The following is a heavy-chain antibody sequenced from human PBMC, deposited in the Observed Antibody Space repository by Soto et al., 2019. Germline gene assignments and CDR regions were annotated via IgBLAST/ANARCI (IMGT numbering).Heavy chain of an antibody. CDR3: AKGLYARSSKMGAFDY. D-gene: IGHD6-6*01. Sequence: EVQLLESGGGLVQPGGSLRLSCAASEFTFSSYAMSWVRQAPGKGLEWVSSLSGSGDYTYYADSVKGRFTISRDNSKNTLYLQMNSLRVEDTAVYYCAKGLYARSSKMGAFDYWGQGTLVTVSS. CDR1: EFTFSSYA. V-gene: IGHV3-23*01. J-gene: IGHJ4*02. CDR2: LSGSGDYT.